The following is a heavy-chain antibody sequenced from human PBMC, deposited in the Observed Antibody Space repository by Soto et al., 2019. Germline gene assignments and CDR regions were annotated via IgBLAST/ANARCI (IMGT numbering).Heavy chain of an antibody. J-gene: IGHJ4*02. CDR1: GGSFSGYY. D-gene: IGHD4-4*01. Sequence: PSETLSLTCAVYGGSFSGYYWSWIRQPPGKGLEWIGEINHSGSTNYNPSLKSRVTISVDTSKNQFSLKLSSVTAADTAVYYCERVSATTYYFDYWGQGTLVTVSS. CDR3: ERVSATTYYFDY. V-gene: IGHV4-34*01. CDR2: INHSGST.